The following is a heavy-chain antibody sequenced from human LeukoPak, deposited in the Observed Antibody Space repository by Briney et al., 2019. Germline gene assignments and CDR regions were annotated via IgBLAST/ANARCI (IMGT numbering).Heavy chain of an antibody. CDR2: ISSGGSTI. V-gene: IGHV3-48*01. CDR1: GFTFSTYS. J-gene: IGHJ4*02. D-gene: IGHD4-17*01. CDR3: ARAGGSTVSHSDY. Sequence: GSLILSCAASGFTFSTYSMNWVRQAPGRGLQWVSYISSGGSTIYYTDSVRGRFTISRDTAKNSLYLQMNSLRAEDTAVYYCARAGGSTVSHSDYWGQGTLVTVSS.